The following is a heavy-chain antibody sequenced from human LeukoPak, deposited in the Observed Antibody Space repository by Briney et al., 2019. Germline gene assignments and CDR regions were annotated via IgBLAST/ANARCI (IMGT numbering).Heavy chain of an antibody. D-gene: IGHD2-2*01. CDR1: GFTFSSYS. CDR2: ISSSSSYI. CDR3: AKGSSTSWGYFDY. V-gene: IGHV3-21*01. Sequence: GGSLRLSCAASGFTFSSYSMNWVRQAPGKGLEWVSSISSSSSYIYYADSVKGRFTISRDNAQNSLYLQMNSLRAEDTAVYYCAKGSSTSWGYFDYWGQGTLVTVSS. J-gene: IGHJ4*02.